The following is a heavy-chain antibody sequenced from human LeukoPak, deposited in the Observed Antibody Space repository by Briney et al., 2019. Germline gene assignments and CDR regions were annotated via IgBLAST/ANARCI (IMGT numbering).Heavy chain of an antibody. D-gene: IGHD6-19*01. CDR2: INEYGSET. J-gene: IGHJ4*02. CDR3: ARDLSYSGAWSYFDY. CDR1: GFTFTGFW. V-gene: IGHV3-7*05. Sequence: GGSLRLSCAPSGFTFTGFWMSSVRQAPRKRLERVAKINEYGSETYYVDSVKGRSTISRDNAKNSLYLQMNSLRVEDTAVYYCARDLSYSGAWSYFDYWGQGTLVTVSS.